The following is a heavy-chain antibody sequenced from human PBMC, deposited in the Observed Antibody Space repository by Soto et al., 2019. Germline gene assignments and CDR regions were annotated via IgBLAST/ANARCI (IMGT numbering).Heavy chain of an antibody. V-gene: IGHV2-5*02. CDR3: AHIVVSCLGYYFDY. D-gene: IGHD2-15*01. J-gene: IGHJ4*02. Sequence: QITLKESGPTLVKPTQTLTLTCTFSGFSLSSTRMAVGWIRQPPGKALEWLALIYWDDDKIYSPFLKSRLTITKDTSKTQVVLTMSNMDPVDTARYYCAHIVVSCLGYYFDYWGQGTLVTVSS. CDR2: IYWDDDK. CDR1: GFSLSSTRMA.